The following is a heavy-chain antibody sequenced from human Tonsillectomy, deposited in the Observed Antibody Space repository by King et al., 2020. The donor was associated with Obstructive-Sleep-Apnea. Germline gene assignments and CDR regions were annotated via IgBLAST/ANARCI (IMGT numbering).Heavy chain of an antibody. CDR2: IYYSGST. V-gene: IGHV4-59*01. CDR3: ARGQQLGEGLDAFDI. J-gene: IGHJ3*02. D-gene: IGHD6-13*01. Sequence: VQLQESGPGLVKPPETLSLTCTVSGGSISSYYWSWIRQPPGKGLEWIGYIYYSGSTNYNPSLKSRVTISVDTSKNQFSLKLSSVTAADTAVYYCARGQQLGEGLDAFDIWGQGTMVTVSS. CDR1: GGSISSYY.